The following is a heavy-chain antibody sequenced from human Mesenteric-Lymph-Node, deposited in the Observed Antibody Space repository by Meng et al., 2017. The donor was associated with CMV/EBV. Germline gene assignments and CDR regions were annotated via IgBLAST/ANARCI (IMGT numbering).Heavy chain of an antibody. CDR2: IYHSGST. Sequence: SETLSLTCTVSGYSISSGYYWGWIRQPPGKGLEWIGTIYHSGSTYYNPSLQSRVTISVDTSKNQFSLKLSSVTAADTAVYYCASSYYFDYWGQGTLVTVSS. CDR1: GYSISSGYY. J-gene: IGHJ4*02. CDR3: ASSYYFDY. V-gene: IGHV4-38-2*02. D-gene: IGHD6-6*01.